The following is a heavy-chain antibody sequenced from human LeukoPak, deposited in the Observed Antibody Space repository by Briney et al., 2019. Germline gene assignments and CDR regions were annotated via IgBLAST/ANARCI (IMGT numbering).Heavy chain of an antibody. CDR3: ARGARYYDSSGYQPSSDY. Sequence: SETLSLTCAVYGGSFSGYYWSWIRQPPGKGLEWIGEINHSGSTNYNPSLKSRVTISVDTSKNQFSLKLSSVTAADTAVYYCARGARYYDSSGYQPSSDYWGQGTLVTVSS. V-gene: IGHV4-34*01. D-gene: IGHD3-22*01. J-gene: IGHJ4*02. CDR2: INHSGST. CDR1: GGSFSGYY.